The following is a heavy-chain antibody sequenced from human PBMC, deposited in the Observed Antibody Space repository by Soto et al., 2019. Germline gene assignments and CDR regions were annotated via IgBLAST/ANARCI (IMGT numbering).Heavy chain of an antibody. CDR3: AKVIAAYCGGDCYSY. J-gene: IGHJ4*02. CDR1: GFTFRSYA. D-gene: IGHD2-21*02. CDR2: ISGSGGST. V-gene: IGHV3-23*01. Sequence: GGSLRLSCAASGFTFRSYAMSWVRQAPGKGLEWVSAISGSGGSTYYADSVKGRFTISRDNSKNTLYLQMNSLRAEDTAVYYCAKVIAAYCGGDCYSYWGQGTLVTVSS.